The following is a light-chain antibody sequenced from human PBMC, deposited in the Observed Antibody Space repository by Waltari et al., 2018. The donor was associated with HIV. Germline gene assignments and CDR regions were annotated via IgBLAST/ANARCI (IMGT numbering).Light chain of an antibody. CDR2: AVT. Sequence: QSALTQPASVSGPPGQSITISCTGTSSDVASYNLVSWYQHHPGKAPKVMIYAVTKRPSGVSDRFSGSKSGNTASLTISGLQAEDEADYYCCSYAGTSTYVFGTGTKVTVL. CDR3: CSYAGTSTYV. CDR1: SSDVASYNL. V-gene: IGLV2-23*02. J-gene: IGLJ1*01.